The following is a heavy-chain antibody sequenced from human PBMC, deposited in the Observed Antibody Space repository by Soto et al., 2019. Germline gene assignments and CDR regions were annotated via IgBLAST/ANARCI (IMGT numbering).Heavy chain of an antibody. CDR2: IDPSDSYT. D-gene: IGHD3-10*01. CDR1: GWSFTRYW. CDR3: ARLVGQDYYYYGMDV. J-gene: IGHJ6*02. V-gene: IGHV5-10-1*01. Sequence: ESLKISGTGSGWSFTRYWISWVRQMHGKGLEWMGRIDPSDSYTNYSPSFQGHVTISADKSISTAYLQWSSLKASDTAMYYCARLVGQDYYYYGMDVWGQGTTVTV.